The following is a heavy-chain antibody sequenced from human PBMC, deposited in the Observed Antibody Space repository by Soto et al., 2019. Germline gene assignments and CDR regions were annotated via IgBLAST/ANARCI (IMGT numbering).Heavy chain of an antibody. CDR1: GYTFTSYG. CDR3: ARWVRGQLVVGAHWFDP. D-gene: IGHD6-6*01. Sequence: ASVKVSCKASGYTFTSYGISWVRQAPGQGLEWMGWISAYNGNTNYAQKLQGRVTMTTDTSTSTAYMELRSLRSDDTAVYYCARWVRGQLVVGAHWFDPWGQGTLVTVSS. V-gene: IGHV1-18*04. CDR2: ISAYNGNT. J-gene: IGHJ5*02.